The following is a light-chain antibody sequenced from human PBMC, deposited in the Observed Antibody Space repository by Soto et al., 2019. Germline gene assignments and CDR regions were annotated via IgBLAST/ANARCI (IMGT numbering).Light chain of an antibody. CDR3: ATWDDSLNGLI. J-gene: IGLJ2*01. Sequence: QPVLTQPPSASGTPGQTVTMSCSGSTSNIGSNTVTWYQQFPGSAPKVLIYVNNQRRSGVPDRFSGSKSGTSAFLAITGLQSEDEADYYCATWDDSLNGLIFGGGTQLTVL. CDR1: TSNIGSNT. V-gene: IGLV1-44*01. CDR2: VNN.